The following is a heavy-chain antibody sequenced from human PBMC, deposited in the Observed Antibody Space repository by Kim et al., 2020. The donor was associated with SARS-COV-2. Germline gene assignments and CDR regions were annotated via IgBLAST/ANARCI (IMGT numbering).Heavy chain of an antibody. Sequence: DSVKGRFTISRDNSKNTLYLQMNSLRAEDTAVYYCAKDGRLVAVAGLFDYWGQGTLVTVSS. D-gene: IGHD6-19*01. V-gene: IGHV3-23*01. CDR3: AKDGRLVAVAGLFDY. J-gene: IGHJ4*02.